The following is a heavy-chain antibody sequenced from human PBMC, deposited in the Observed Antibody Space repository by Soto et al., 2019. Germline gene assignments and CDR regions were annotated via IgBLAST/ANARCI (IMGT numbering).Heavy chain of an antibody. CDR3: ARGGRYTYGYGDYSYGMDV. V-gene: IGHV3-23*01. J-gene: IGHJ6*02. Sequence: PAGSMRLSCEASGFSFCDYAMSWVRQAPGKGLEWVSGISGTGSRTSYADSVRGRFTISRDNVNNTLSLQMDSLRAEDTAVYYCARGGRYTYGYGDYSYGMDVWGQGTTVTVSS. CDR1: GFSFCDYA. CDR2: ISGTGSRT. D-gene: IGHD5-18*01.